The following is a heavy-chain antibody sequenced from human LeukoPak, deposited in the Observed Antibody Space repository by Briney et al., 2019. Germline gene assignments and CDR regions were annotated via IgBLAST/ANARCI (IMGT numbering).Heavy chain of an antibody. CDR1: GFTFTHSA. J-gene: IGHJ4*02. Sequence: SVKVSCKASGFTFTHSAVQWVRQARGQRLEWVGWIVLGSGDTNYAQKFQGRVTITRDMSTSTAYMELSGLRSEDTAEYYCSASKALWYSASWFYFDYWGQGTQVTVSS. V-gene: IGHV1-58*01. CDR2: IVLGSGDT. CDR3: SASKALWYSASWFYFDY. D-gene: IGHD6-13*01.